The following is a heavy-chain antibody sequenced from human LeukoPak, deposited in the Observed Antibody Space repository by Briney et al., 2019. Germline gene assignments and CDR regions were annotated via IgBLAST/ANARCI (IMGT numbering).Heavy chain of an antibody. Sequence: PGGSLRLSCAASGFTFNSYWMTWVRQAPGKGLEWVADIKQDGSDKYYAGSVKGRFTISRDNAKNSLYLQMNSLRAEDTAVYYCARESYSSTGLDVWGKGTTVTVSS. J-gene: IGHJ6*04. CDR1: GFTFNSYW. D-gene: IGHD6-19*01. V-gene: IGHV3-7*01. CDR2: IKQDGSDK. CDR3: ARESYSSTGLDV.